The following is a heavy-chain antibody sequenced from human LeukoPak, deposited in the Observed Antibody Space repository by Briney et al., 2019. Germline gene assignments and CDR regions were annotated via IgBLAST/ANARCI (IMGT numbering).Heavy chain of an antibody. CDR1: GGTFSSYA. J-gene: IGHJ4*02. Sequence: SVKVSCKASGGTFSSYAISWVRQAPGQGLEWMGGIIPIFGTANYAQKFQGRVTITADESTSTAYTELSSLRSEDTAVYYCARDDCGGDCEFDYWGQGTLVTVSS. V-gene: IGHV1-69*13. D-gene: IGHD2-21*02. CDR2: IIPIFGTA. CDR3: ARDDCGGDCEFDY.